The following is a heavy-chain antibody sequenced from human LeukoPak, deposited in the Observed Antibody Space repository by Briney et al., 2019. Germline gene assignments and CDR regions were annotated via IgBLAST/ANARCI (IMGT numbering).Heavy chain of an antibody. V-gene: IGHV4-4*07. CDR2: FYTSGST. Sequence: SETLSLTCTVSGGSISSYYWSWIRQPAGKGLEWIGRFYTSGSTNYNPSLKSRVTMSVDTSKNQFSLKLSSVTAADTAVYYRARGGYYYDSSGYYWSDYYYGMDVWGQGTTVTVSS. CDR3: ARGGYYYDSSGYYWSDYYYGMDV. J-gene: IGHJ6*02. CDR1: GGSISSYY. D-gene: IGHD3-22*01.